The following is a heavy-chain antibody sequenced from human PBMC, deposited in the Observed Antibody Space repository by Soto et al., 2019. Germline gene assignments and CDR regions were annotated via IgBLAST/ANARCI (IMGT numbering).Heavy chain of an antibody. CDR1: GYTFTNYG. CDR2: INVYNGNI. Sequence: QVQLVQSGVEVKKPGASVKVSCKASGYTFTNYGISWVRQAPGQGLEWLGWINVYNGNIKYAQKLQGRLTVTTDTSTTTAYMELRNLRSDDTAGYYCAREGEKVATNIDYWGQGTLVTVSS. V-gene: IGHV1-18*01. D-gene: IGHD5-12*01. CDR3: AREGEKVATNIDY. J-gene: IGHJ4*02.